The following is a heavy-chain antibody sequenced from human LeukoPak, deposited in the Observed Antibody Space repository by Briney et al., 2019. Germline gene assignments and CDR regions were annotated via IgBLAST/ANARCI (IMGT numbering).Heavy chain of an antibody. J-gene: IGHJ3*02. D-gene: IGHD6-13*01. CDR2: ISSSSSYT. Sequence: GSLRLSCAASGFTFSDYYMSWIRQAPGKGLEWVSYISSSSSYTNYADSVKGRFSISRGNAKYSPYLQMNSLRAEDTAVYYCARDHSSSWYAAGAFDIWGQGTMVTVSS. CDR3: ARDHSSSWYAAGAFDI. V-gene: IGHV3-11*06. CDR1: GFTFSDYY.